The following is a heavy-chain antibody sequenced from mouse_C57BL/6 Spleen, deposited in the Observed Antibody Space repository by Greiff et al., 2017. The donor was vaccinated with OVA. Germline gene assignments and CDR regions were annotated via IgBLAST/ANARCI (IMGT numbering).Heavy chain of an antibody. CDR3: ARGGIWVPAMDY. V-gene: IGHV1-26*01. CDR2: INPNNGGT. CDR1: GYTFTDYY. D-gene: IGHD2-14*01. Sequence: VQLQQSGPELVKPGASVKISCKASGYTFTDYYMNWVKQSHGKSLEWIGDINPNNGGTSYNQKFKGKATLTVDKSSSTAYMELRSLTSEDSAVYYGARGGIWVPAMDYWGQGTSVTVSS. J-gene: IGHJ4*01.